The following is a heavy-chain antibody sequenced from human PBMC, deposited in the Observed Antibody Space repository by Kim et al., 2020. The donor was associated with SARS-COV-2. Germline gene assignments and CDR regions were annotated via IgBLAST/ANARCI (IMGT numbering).Heavy chain of an antibody. CDR1: GYTFTGYY. D-gene: IGHD6-6*01. J-gene: IGHJ6*02. CDR3: ARPSIAYHYYYGMDV. V-gene: IGHV1-2*02. CDR2: INPNSGGT. Sequence: ASVKVSCKASGYTFTGYYMHWVRQAPGQGLEWMGWINPNSGGTNYAQKFQGRVTMTRDTSISTAYVELSRLRSDDTAVYYCARPSIAYHYYYGMDVWGQGTTVTVSS.